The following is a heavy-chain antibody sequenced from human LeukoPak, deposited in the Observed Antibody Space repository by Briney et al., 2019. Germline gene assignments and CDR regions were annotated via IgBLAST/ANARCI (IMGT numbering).Heavy chain of an antibody. Sequence: ASVKVSCKASGYTFTSYGISWVRQAPGQGLEWMGWISTSNGKTNYAQKLQGRVTMTTDTSTRTTYMDLRSLRSEDTAVYYCARDHQYGDYDGTFDYWGQGTLVTVSS. V-gene: IGHV1-18*01. J-gene: IGHJ4*02. CDR2: ISTSNGKT. D-gene: IGHD4-17*01. CDR1: GYTFTSYG. CDR3: ARDHQYGDYDGTFDY.